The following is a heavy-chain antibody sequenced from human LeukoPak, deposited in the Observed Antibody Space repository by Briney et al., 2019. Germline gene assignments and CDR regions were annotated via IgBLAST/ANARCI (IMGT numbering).Heavy chain of an antibody. CDR3: ARGRTGTNNWSDP. J-gene: IGHJ5*02. D-gene: IGHD1-1*01. CDR2: INHSGST. CDR1: GGSISSYY. Sequence: SSETLSLTCTVSGGSISSYYWSWIRQPPGKGLEWIGEINHSGSTNYNPSLKSRVTISVDTSKNQFSLKLSSVTAADTAVYYCARGRTGTNNWSDPWGQGTLVTVSS. V-gene: IGHV4-34*01.